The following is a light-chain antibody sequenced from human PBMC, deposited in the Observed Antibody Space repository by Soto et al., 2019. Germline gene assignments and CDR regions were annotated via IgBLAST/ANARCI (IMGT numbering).Light chain of an antibody. CDR1: SSNIGAGYD. Sequence: QSVLTQPPSVSGAPGQRVTISCTGSSSNIGAGYDVHWYQQFPRTAPKLLIYGNSNRPSGVPDRFSGSKSGTSASLAITGLQAEDAADYYCQSYDSSLSGYVFGTGTKSPS. CDR2: GNS. V-gene: IGLV1-40*01. CDR3: QSYDSSLSGYV. J-gene: IGLJ1*01.